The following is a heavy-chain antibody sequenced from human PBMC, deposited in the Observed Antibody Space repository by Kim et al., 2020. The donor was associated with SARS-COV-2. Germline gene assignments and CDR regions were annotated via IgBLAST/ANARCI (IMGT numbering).Heavy chain of an antibody. V-gene: IGHV3-30*01. D-gene: IGHD3-16*01. CDR3: ARGGEGGYYYYGMDV. J-gene: IGHJ6*02. Sequence: DSEKGRFTISRDNTKNTLYLQMKSLEAEDTAVYYCARGGEGGYYYYGMDVWGQGTTVTVSS.